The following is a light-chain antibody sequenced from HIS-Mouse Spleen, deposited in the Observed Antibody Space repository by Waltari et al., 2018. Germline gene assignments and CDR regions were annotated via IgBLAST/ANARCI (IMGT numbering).Light chain of an antibody. CDR2: LGS. J-gene: IGKJ2*01. CDR1: QSFLHSNGYNY. V-gene: IGKV2-28*01. Sequence: DIVMTQSPLSLPVTPGEPASIPCRSSQSFLHSNGYNYLDWYLQKPGQSPQLLIYLGSNRASGVPDRFSGSGSGTDFTLKISRVEAEDVGVYYCMQALQTPWTFGQGTKLEIK. CDR3: MQALQTPWT.